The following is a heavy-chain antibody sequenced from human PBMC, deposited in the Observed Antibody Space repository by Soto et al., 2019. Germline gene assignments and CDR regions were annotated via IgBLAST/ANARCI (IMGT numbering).Heavy chain of an antibody. Sequence: ASVKVSCKASGYTFTSYGISWVRQAPGQGLEWMGWISAYNGNTNYAQKLQGRVTMTTDTSTSTAYMELRSLRSDDTAVYYCATSITIFGVVIDAPYYFDYWGQGTLVTVSS. D-gene: IGHD3-3*01. V-gene: IGHV1-18*01. CDR3: ATSITIFGVVIDAPYYFDY. CDR1: GYTFTSYG. CDR2: ISAYNGNT. J-gene: IGHJ4*02.